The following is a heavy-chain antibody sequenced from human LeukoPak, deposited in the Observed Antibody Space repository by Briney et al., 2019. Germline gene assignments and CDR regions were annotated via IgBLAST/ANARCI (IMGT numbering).Heavy chain of an antibody. D-gene: IGHD5/OR15-5a*01. J-gene: IGHJ2*01. CDR3: ARDGYTVYEFPASWYFDL. Sequence: GGSLRLSCAASGFTFSSYAMSWVRQAPGKGLEWVSAISGSGGSTYYADSVKGRFTISRDNAKNSLYLQMNSLRAEDSAVYSCARDGYTVYEFPASWYFDLWGRGALVTVSS. CDR2: ISGSGGST. CDR1: GFTFSSYA. V-gene: IGHV3-23*01.